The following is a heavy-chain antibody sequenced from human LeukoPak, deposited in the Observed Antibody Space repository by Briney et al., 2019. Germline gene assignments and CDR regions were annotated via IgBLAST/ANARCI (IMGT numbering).Heavy chain of an antibody. CDR1: GFTFSSYA. V-gene: IGHV3-30-3*01. Sequence: PGGSLRLSCAASGFTFSSYAMHWVRQAPGKGLEWVAVISYDGSNKYYADSVKGRFTISRDNSKNTLYLQMNSLRAEDTAVYYCAKDRRYYDFWSGYFDYWGQGTLVTVSS. CDR3: AKDRRYYDFWSGYFDY. CDR2: ISYDGSNK. D-gene: IGHD3-3*01. J-gene: IGHJ4*02.